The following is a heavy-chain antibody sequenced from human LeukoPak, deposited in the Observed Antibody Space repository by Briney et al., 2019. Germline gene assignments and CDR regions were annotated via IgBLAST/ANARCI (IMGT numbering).Heavy chain of an antibody. V-gene: IGHV3-30-3*01. D-gene: IGHD2-2*03. CDR1: GFTFSSYA. CDR2: VSYDGSIK. CDR3: ARDGYCSSTSCLDY. Sequence: GGSLILSCAASGFTFSSYAIHWVRQAPGKGLEWVAVVSYDGSIKYYADSVKGRFTISRDNSKNTLYLQMNSLRGEDAAVYYCARDGYCSSTSCLDYWGQGTLVTVSS. J-gene: IGHJ4*02.